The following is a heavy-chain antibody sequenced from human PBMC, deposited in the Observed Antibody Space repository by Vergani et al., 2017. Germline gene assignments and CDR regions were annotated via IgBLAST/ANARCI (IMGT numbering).Heavy chain of an antibody. CDR1: GFTFSSYS. CDR3: ARVVVGRSWDIVVVPAGYYMDV. CDR2: ISSSSSTI. Sequence: EVQLVESGGGLVQPGGSLRLSCAASGFTFSSYSMNWVRQAPGKGLEWVSYISSSSSTIYYADSVKGRFTISRDNAKNSLYLQMNSLRAEVTAVYYCARVVVGRSWDIVVVPAGYYMDVWGKGTTVTVSS. J-gene: IGHJ6*03. D-gene: IGHD2-2*01. V-gene: IGHV3-48*04.